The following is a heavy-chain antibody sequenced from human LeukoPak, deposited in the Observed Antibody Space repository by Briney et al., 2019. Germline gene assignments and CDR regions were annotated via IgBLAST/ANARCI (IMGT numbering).Heavy chain of an antibody. CDR1: GYTFTNYY. V-gene: IGHV1-46*01. CDR3: VRVRSYYESGGDFDY. Sequence: GASVKVSCKASGYTFTNYYMHWVRQAPGQGLEWLGLITPSGGSTWYAQKFQGRVTMTRDMSTSTDYMEVRRLRSDDTAVYYCVRVRSYYESGGDFDYWGQGTLVTVSS. D-gene: IGHD3-22*01. J-gene: IGHJ4*02. CDR2: ITPSGGST.